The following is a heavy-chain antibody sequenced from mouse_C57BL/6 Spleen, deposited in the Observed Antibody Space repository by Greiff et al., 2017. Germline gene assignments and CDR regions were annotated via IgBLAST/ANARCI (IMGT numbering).Heavy chain of an antibody. CDR3: ARSGEYDYDGYFDV. Sequence: EVKLMESGPELVKPGASVKISCKASGYTFTDYYMNWVKQSHGKSLEWIGDINPNNGGTSYNQKFKGKATLTVDKSSSTAYMELRSLTSEDSAVYYCARSGEYDYDGYFDVWGTGTTVTVSS. D-gene: IGHD2-4*01. J-gene: IGHJ1*03. V-gene: IGHV1-26*01. CDR2: INPNNGGT. CDR1: GYTFTDYY.